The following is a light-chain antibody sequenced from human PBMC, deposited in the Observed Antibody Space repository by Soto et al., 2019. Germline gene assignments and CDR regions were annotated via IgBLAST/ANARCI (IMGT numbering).Light chain of an antibody. CDR3: QQRRNWPPLT. CDR1: QSMSTY. Sequence: EVVLTQSPATLSLSPGERATLSCTASQSMSTYLTWYQHKPGQAPRLLIYDASRRAPGIPARFSGSGSGTDFTLTISSLEPEDFAVYYCQQRRNWPPLTFGGGTKVEIK. CDR2: DAS. J-gene: IGKJ4*01. V-gene: IGKV3-11*01.